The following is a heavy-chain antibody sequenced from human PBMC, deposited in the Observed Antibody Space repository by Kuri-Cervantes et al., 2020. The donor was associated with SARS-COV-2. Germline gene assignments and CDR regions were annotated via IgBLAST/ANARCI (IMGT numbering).Heavy chain of an antibody. Sequence: GGSLRLSCAASGSTFSSYAMHWVRQAPGKGLEWVAVISYDGSNKYYADSVKGRFTISRDNSKNTLYLQMNSLRAEDTAVYYCARAHNGRAVADFDYWGQGTLVTVSS. CDR1: GSTFSSYA. V-gene: IGHV3-30-3*01. CDR3: ARAHNGRAVADFDY. CDR2: ISYDGSNK. D-gene: IGHD6-19*01. J-gene: IGHJ4*02.